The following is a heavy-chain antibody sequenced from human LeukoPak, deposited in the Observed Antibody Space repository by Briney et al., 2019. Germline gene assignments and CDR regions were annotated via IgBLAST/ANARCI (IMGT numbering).Heavy chain of an antibody. CDR3: ARGTFYSDSGKYFQR. J-gene: IGHJ1*01. CDR1: GYSFTSYW. V-gene: IGHV5-51*01. Sequence: GESLKISCKGSGYSFTSYWIGWVRQMPGKGLEWMGINHPGGSETRHSPSFQGQVTISADKSLRTAYLQWSSLKASDTAMYYCARGTFYSDSGKYFQRWGQGTLVTVSS. CDR2: NHPGGSET. D-gene: IGHD3-10*01.